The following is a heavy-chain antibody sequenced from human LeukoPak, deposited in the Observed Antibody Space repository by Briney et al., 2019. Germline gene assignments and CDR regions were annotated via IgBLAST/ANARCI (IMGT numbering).Heavy chain of an antibody. CDR2: ISSSGSTI. D-gene: IGHD6-13*01. J-gene: IGHJ4*02. V-gene: IGHV3-11*04. CDR1: GFTFSDYY. Sequence: SGGSLRLSCAASGFTFSDYYMSWIRQAPGQGLEWVSYISSSGSTIYYADSVKGRFTISRDNAKNSLYLQMNSLRAEDTAVYYCARDQVAAAGHDYWGQGTLVTVSS. CDR3: ARDQVAAAGHDY.